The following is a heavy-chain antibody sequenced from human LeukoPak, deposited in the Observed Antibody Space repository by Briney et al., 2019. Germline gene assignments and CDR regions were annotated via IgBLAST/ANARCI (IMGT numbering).Heavy chain of an antibody. V-gene: IGHV3-48*03. CDR3: ARENYVRGYDY. D-gene: IGHD3-16*01. CDR1: GFAFSGFE. J-gene: IGHJ4*02. CDR2: IDVTGKKI. Sequence: PGGSLRLSCAASGFAFSGFEMNWVRQAPGKGPEWIAYIDVTGKKIRYADSVKGRFTISRDNANSSVYLQMNSLRVDDTAVYYCARENYVRGYDYWGQGTLVTVSS.